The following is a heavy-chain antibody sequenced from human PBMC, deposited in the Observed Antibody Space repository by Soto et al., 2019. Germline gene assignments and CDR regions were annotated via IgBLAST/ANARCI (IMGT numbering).Heavy chain of an antibody. CDR2: ISSNGGST. V-gene: IGHV3-64D*08. CDR1: GFTFSSYA. Sequence: PGGSLRLSCSASGFTFSSYAMHWVRQAPGKGLEYVSAISSNGGSTYYADSVKGRFTISRDNSKNTLYLQMSSLRAEDTAVYYFVCYSYAKYYYYGMDVWGQGTTVTVSS. D-gene: IGHD2-2*02. J-gene: IGHJ6*02. CDR3: VCYSYAKYYYYGMDV.